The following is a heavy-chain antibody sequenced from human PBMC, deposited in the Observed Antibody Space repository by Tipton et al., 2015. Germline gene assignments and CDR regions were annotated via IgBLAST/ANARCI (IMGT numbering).Heavy chain of an antibody. Sequence: LRLSCIVSGGSVSSGSYYWSWIRQPPGKGLEWIGYVYYSGSTNYNPSLKSRVTISVDTSKNQFSLKLSSVTAADTAVYYCVRDAVVTHYYYYGMDVWGQGTAVTVSS. CDR1: GGSVSSGSYY. V-gene: IGHV4-61*01. CDR3: VRDAVVTHYYYYGMDV. J-gene: IGHJ6*02. CDR2: VYYSGST. D-gene: IGHD4-23*01.